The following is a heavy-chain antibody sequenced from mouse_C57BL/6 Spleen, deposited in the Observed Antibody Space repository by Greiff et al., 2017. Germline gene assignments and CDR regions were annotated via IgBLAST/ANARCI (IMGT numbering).Heavy chain of an antibody. CDR1: GFSFNTYA. Sequence: DVKLVESGGGLVQPKGSLTLSCAASGFSFNTYAMNWVRQAPGKGLEWVARIRSKSNNYATYYADSVKDRFTISRDDSESMLYLQMNNLKTEDTAMYYCVRQERDYNAMDYWGLGTSGAVS. CDR3: VRQERDYNAMDY. J-gene: IGHJ4*01. CDR2: IRSKSNNYAT. V-gene: IGHV10-1*01.